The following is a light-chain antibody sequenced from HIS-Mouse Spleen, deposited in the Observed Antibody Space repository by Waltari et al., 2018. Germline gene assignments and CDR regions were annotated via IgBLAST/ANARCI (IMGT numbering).Light chain of an antibody. V-gene: IGLV2-18*02. J-gene: IGLJ2*01. Sequence: QSALTQPPSVSGSPGQPVPISCTGTSRDVGSYNRVSWYQQPPGTAPKLMIYEVSNRPSGVPDRFSGSKSGNTASLTISGLQAEDEADYYCSSYTSSSTFVFGGGTKLTVL. CDR2: EVS. CDR1: SRDVGSYNR. CDR3: SSYTSSSTFV.